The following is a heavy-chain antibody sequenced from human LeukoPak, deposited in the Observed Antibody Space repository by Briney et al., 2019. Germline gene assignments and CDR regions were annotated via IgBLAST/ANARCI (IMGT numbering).Heavy chain of an antibody. D-gene: IGHD3-10*01. CDR3: ARFGYGSGSYSLDYFDY. CDR2: IYYSGST. J-gene: IGHJ4*02. Sequence: PSETLSLTCTVSGGSISSYYWSWLRQPPGKGLEWLGYIYYSGSTNYNPSLKSRVTISVDTSKNQFSLKLSSVTAADTAVYYCARFGYGSGSYSLDYFDYWGQGTLVTVSS. V-gene: IGHV4-59*01. CDR1: GGSISSYY.